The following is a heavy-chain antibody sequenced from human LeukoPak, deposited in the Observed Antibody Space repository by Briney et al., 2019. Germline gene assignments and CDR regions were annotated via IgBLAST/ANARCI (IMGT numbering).Heavy chain of an antibody. Sequence: GASVKVSCKASGYTFTGYYMQWVRQAPGQGLEWRGWINPNSGGTNYAQKFRGRVTMTSDTSISTAYMELSRLRSYDTAVYYCARGCTSTSCYSPAWFDPWGQGTLVTVSS. D-gene: IGHD2-2*02. V-gene: IGHV1-2*02. CDR1: GYTFTGYY. J-gene: IGHJ5*02. CDR3: ARGCTSTSCYSPAWFDP. CDR2: INPNSGGT.